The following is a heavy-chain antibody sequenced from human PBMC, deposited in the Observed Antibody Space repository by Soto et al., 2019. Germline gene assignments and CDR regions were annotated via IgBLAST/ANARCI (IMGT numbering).Heavy chain of an antibody. CDR2: ISAYNGNT. V-gene: IGHV1-18*01. D-gene: IGHD3-3*01. Sequence: GASVKVSCKASGYTFTSYGISWVRQAPGQGLEWMGWISAYNGNTNYAQKLQGRVTMTTDTSTSTAYMELRSLRSDDTAVYYCARARFLEWLLGYYYYGMDVWGQGTTVTVSS. J-gene: IGHJ6*02. CDR1: GYTFTSYG. CDR3: ARARFLEWLLGYYYYGMDV.